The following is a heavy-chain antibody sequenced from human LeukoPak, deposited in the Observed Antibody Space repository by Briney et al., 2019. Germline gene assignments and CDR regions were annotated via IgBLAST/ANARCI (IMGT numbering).Heavy chain of an antibody. J-gene: IGHJ4*02. Sequence: GASVKVSCKASGCTFTGYYMHWVRQAPGQGLEWMGRINPNSGGTNYAQKFQGRVTMTRDTSISTAYMELSRLRSDDTAVYYCARAAPGEWELPPPEPRQFDYWGQGTLVTVSS. CDR1: GCTFTGYY. CDR2: INPNSGGT. V-gene: IGHV1-2*06. CDR3: ARAAPGEWELPPPEPRQFDY. D-gene: IGHD1-26*01.